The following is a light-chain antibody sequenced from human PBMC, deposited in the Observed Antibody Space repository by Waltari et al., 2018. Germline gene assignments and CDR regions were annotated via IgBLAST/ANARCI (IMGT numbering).Light chain of an antibody. J-gene: IGKJ4*01. CDR1: QRISNW. CDR3: QQYNSYSLLT. Sequence: DIQMTQSPSTLSASVGDRFTITCRASQRISNWLAWYQQKPGKAPKLLIYKASTLESGVPSRFSGSGSVTEVTLTISSLQPDDVATYYCQQYNSYSLLTFGGGTKVEIK. CDR2: KAS. V-gene: IGKV1-5*03.